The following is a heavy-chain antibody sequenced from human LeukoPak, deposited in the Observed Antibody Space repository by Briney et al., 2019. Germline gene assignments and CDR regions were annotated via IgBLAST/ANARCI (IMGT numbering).Heavy chain of an antibody. D-gene: IGHD3-22*01. CDR3: ARQGLGTVVTTRVCYFDY. Sequence: GESLKISCEGSGYNFAHSWSGWVRQMPGKGLEWMGIVYPEDSDTRYSPSFQGQVTISADKSISTAYPQWSSLKASDTAMYYCARQGLGTVVTTRVCYFDYWGQGTLVTVSS. CDR1: GYNFAHSW. J-gene: IGHJ4*01. CDR2: VYPEDSDT. V-gene: IGHV5-51*01.